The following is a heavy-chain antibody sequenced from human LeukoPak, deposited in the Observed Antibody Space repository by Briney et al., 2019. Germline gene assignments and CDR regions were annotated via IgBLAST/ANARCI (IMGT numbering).Heavy chain of an antibody. CDR1: GGSFSGYY. CDR3: ARHHCGGDCYWAYYFDY. CDR2: INHSGST. Sequence: PSETLSLTCAVYGGSFSGYYWSWIRQPPGKGLEWIGEINHSGSTNYNPSLKSRVTMSVDTSKNQFSLKLSSVTAADTAVYYCARHHCGGDCYWAYYFDYWGQGTLVTVSS. D-gene: IGHD2-21*02. J-gene: IGHJ4*02. V-gene: IGHV4-34*01.